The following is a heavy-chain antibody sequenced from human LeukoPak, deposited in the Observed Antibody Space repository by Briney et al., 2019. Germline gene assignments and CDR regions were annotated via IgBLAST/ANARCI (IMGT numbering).Heavy chain of an antibody. J-gene: IGHJ4*02. CDR1: GFTFTSYG. CDR3: ARGDRISGWHY. Sequence: GGSLRLSCAASGFTFTSYGMSWVRQAPGKGLEWVSGVSSDGTDTSYADSVKGRFTVSRDNSKNSLYLQMNSLRADDTAVYYCARGDRISGWHYWGQGTLVTVSS. CDR2: VSSDGTDT. V-gene: IGHV3-23*01. D-gene: IGHD6-19*01.